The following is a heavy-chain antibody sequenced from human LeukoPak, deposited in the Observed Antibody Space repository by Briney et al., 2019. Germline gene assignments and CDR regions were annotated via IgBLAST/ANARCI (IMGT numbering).Heavy chain of an antibody. J-gene: IGHJ4*02. V-gene: IGHV3-23*01. D-gene: IGHD3-22*01. CDR2: ISGSDGST. Sequence: GGSLRLSCAASGFTFSSYAMSWVRQSPGKGLEWVSFISGSDGSTYYADSVKGRFTISRDNSKNTLYLQMDSLRVEDTAVYYCAKRTPEGYYDNSDYYYFDYWGQGTLVTVSS. CDR3: AKRTPEGYYDNSDYYYFDY. CDR1: GFTFSSYA.